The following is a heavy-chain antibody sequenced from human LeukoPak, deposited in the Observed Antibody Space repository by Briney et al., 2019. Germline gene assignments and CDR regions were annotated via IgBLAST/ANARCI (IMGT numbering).Heavy chain of an antibody. Sequence: ASVKVSCKVSGKTLTELSMYWVRQAPGKGLEWMVRFDHEDGETIYGQKFRGRITLTEDTSTDTAHIELSSLTSEHTAVYYCTTDPTYYPDSSGYLVYWGQGTLVTVSS. V-gene: IGHV1-24*01. CDR3: TTDPTYYPDSSGYLVY. CDR1: GKTLTELS. D-gene: IGHD3-22*01. J-gene: IGHJ4*02. CDR2: FDHEDGET.